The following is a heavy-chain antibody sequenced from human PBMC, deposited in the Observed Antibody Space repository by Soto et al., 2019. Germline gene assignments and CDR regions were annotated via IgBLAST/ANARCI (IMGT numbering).Heavy chain of an antibody. D-gene: IGHD2-21*01. CDR3: AREPDGPSSCYCGMGC. J-gene: IGHJ6*02. V-gene: IGHV6-1*01. CDR1: GDSVSSNSAA. Sequence: PSQTLSLTCAISGDSVSSNSAAWNWIRQSPSRGLGWLGRTYYRSKWYNDYAVSVKRRITINPDTSKNQFSLQLNSVTPEHTAVYDCAREPDGPSSCYCGMGCRGRGPTVTASS. CDR2: TYYRSKWYN.